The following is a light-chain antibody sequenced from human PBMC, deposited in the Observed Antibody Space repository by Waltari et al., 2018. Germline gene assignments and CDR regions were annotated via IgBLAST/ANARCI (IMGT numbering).Light chain of an antibody. J-gene: IGLJ2*01. Sequence: QSALTQPPSVSGSPGQSVTISCTGTSIDIRDEKDVSWFQQHPGQAPQVIMFAVSERPSGVPDRFSGSKSGNTASLTISGLQSEDESHYFCCSYAGQFTWVFGGGTKLTVL. V-gene: IGLV2-11*01. CDR2: AVS. CDR3: CSYAGQFTWV. CDR1: SIDIRDEKD.